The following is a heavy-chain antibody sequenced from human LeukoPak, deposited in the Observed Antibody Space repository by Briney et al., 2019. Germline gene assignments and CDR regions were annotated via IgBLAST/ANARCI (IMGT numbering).Heavy chain of an antibody. J-gene: IGHJ4*02. CDR1: GFTFSSYG. V-gene: IGHV3-30*18. Sequence: PGGSLRLSCAASGFTFSSYGMHWVRQAPGKGLEWVAVISYDGSNKYYADSVKGRFTISRDNSKNTLYLQMNSLRAEDTAVYYCAKDWGCSGGSCYSVDYFGYWGQGTLVTVSS. CDR2: ISYDGSNK. D-gene: IGHD2-15*01. CDR3: AKDWGCSGGSCYSVDYFGY.